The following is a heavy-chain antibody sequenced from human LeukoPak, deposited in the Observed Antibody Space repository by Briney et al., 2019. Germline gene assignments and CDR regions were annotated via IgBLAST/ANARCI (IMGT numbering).Heavy chain of an antibody. Sequence: GASVKVSCKASGYTFTGYYMHWVRQAPGQGLEWMGWINPNSGGTNYAQKFQGRVTMTRDTSISTAYMELSRLRSDDTAVYYCARDPQDYDSSGIFDYWGQGTLVTVSS. CDR1: GYTFTGYY. D-gene: IGHD3-22*01. J-gene: IGHJ4*02. CDR2: INPNSGGT. V-gene: IGHV1-2*02. CDR3: ARDPQDYDSSGIFDY.